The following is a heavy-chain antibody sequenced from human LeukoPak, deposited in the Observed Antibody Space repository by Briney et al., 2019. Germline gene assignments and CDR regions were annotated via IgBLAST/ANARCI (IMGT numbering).Heavy chain of an antibody. D-gene: IGHD2-21*02. V-gene: IGHV3-23*01. CDR1: GFTFSNYA. J-gene: IGHJ4*02. CDR3: AKDSGLVTDFDY. Sequence: GGSLRLSCAAPGFTFSNYAMSWVRQAPGKGLEWVSLISGSGGSTYYADFVKGRFTVSSDNSKNTLCLQMNSLRAEDTAVYYCAKDSGLVTDFDYWGQGTLVTVSS. CDR2: ISGSGGST.